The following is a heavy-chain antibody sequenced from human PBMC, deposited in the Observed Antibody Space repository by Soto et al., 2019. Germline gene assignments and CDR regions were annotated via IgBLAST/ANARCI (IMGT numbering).Heavy chain of an antibody. J-gene: IGHJ4*02. CDR3: ARVNYETWFSPTKVWFGIFDY. CDR1: GGSISSYY. Sequence: SETLSLTCTVSGGSISSYYWSWIRQPPGKGLKWIGYIYYSGSTNYNPSLKSRVTISVDTSKNQFSLKLSSVTAADTAVYYCARVNYETWFSPTKVWFGIFDYWGQGTLVTVSS. V-gene: IGHV4-59*08. CDR2: IYYSGST. D-gene: IGHD3-10*01.